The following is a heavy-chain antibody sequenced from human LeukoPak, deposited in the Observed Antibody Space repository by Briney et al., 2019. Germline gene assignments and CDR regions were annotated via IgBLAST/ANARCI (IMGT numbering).Heavy chain of an antibody. CDR1: GFTCDEYA. CDR2: ISWNSGSL. J-gene: IGHJ4*02. Sequence: GGSLRLSCAASGFTCDEYAMHWVRQVPGKGLEWVSGISWNSGSLDCAVAVKGRFTISRDNARNSLFLQMNSLRPEDTALYYCAKGTGRYWKNFDSWGQGTLVTVSS. CDR3: AKGTGRYWKNFDS. D-gene: IGHD1-26*01. V-gene: IGHV3-9*01.